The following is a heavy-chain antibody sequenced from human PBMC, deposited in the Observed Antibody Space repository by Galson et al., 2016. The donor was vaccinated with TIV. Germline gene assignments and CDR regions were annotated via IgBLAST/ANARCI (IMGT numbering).Heavy chain of an antibody. J-gene: IGHJ5*02. CDR3: ARGRGIYDSSGYFLFDH. CDR1: GVTFSYFA. CDR2: IVPMFGTT. Sequence: SVKVSCKASGVTFSYFAFSWVRQAPGQGLEWMGGIVPMFGTTNYAQKLQGRVTISADESTTTAYLELSSLRSEDTAVYYCARGRGIYDSSGYFLFDHWGQGTLVTVSS. D-gene: IGHD3-22*01. V-gene: IGHV1-69*13.